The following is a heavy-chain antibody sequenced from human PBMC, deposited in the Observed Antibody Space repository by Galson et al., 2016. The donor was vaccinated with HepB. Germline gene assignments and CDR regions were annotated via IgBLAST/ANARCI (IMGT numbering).Heavy chain of an antibody. CDR1: CGSISGNTYY. J-gene: IGHJ4*02. CDR2: ISYSGTT. V-gene: IGHV4-39*01. Sequence: SETLSLTCTVSCGSISGNTYYGVWVRQSPGKGLEWIGSISYSGTTYSTSSLKGRVTVSVDTSKHQFPLHRSSVTAADTAVYYCGRLSSSTSSGNDFDSGGQGTLVTVTS. D-gene: IGHD3-22*01. CDR3: GRLSSSTSSGNDFDS.